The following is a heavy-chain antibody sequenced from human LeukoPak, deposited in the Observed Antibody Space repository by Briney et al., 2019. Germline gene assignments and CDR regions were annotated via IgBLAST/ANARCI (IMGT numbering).Heavy chain of an antibody. D-gene: IGHD2-2*01. J-gene: IGHJ4*02. Sequence: GESLMISCKGFGCIFTSYWLAWVRQMPGKGLEWMGIIYPGDSDTRYSPSFQGQVTISGDKSISTVYLQWSSLKASDTAMYYCARVDLYCSSTSCYSFDYWGQGTLVTVSS. CDR3: ARVDLYCSSTSCYSFDY. CDR1: GCIFTSYW. V-gene: IGHV5-51*01. CDR2: IYPGDSDT.